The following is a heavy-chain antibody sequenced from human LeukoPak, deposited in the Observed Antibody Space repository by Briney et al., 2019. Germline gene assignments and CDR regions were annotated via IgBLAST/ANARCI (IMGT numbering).Heavy chain of an antibody. V-gene: IGHV3-74*01. CDR1: GFTFSSYW. D-gene: IGHD4-17*01. CDR3: ARGGDYPFDY. J-gene: IGHJ4*02. CDR2: SNSDGSST. Sequence: GGSLGLSCAASGFTFSSYWMHWVRQAPGKGLVWVSRSNSDGSSTNYADSVKGRFTISRDNAKNTLYLQMNSLRAEDTAVYYCARGGDYPFDYWGQGTLVTVSS.